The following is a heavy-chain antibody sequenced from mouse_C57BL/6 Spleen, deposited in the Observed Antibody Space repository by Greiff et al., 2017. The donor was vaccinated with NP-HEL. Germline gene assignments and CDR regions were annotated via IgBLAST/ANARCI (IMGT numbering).Heavy chain of an antibody. CDR1: GYTFTEYT. CDR3: ANNDGYYVGYYAMDY. D-gene: IGHD2-3*01. V-gene: IGHV1-62-2*01. CDR2: FYPGSGSI. Sequence: VKLQQSGAELVKPGASVKLSCKASGYTFTEYTIHWVKQRSGQGLEWIGWFYPGSGSIKYNQKFKDKATLTADKSSSTAYMQLSSLTYEDSAVYYCANNDGYYVGYYAMDYWGQGTSVTVSS. J-gene: IGHJ4*01.